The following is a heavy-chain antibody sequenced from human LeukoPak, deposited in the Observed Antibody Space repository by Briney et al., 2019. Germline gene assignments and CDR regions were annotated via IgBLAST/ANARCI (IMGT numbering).Heavy chain of an antibody. D-gene: IGHD2-21*01. CDR2: ISYSGRT. J-gene: IGHJ4*02. Sequence: SETLSLTCNVSGGSITSNTYYWGWIRQPPGKGLEWIGTISYSGRTYYNPSLKSRVTISVDTSKNQFSLKLSSVTAADTAVYYCASTCYCGGAYWGQGTLVTVSS. V-gene: IGHV4-39*07. CDR1: GGSITSNTYY. CDR3: ASTCYCGGAY.